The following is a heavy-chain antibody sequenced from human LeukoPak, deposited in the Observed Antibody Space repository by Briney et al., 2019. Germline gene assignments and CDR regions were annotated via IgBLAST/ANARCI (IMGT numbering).Heavy chain of an antibody. CDR2: IYYTGST. J-gene: IGHJ4*02. CDR3: ARHRGDYYDSSGSFDY. Sequence: SETLSLTCTVSGGTISNNNYYWGWIRQPPGKGLEWIGNIYYTGSTYYDPSLKSRVTISVDTSKNQFSLKLSSVTAADTAVYYCARHRGDYYDSSGSFDYWGQGTLVTVSS. D-gene: IGHD3-22*01. V-gene: IGHV4-39*01. CDR1: GGTISNNNYY.